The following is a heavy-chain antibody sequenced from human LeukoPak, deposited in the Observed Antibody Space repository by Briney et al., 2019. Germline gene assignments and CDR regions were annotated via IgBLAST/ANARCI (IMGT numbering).Heavy chain of an antibody. D-gene: IGHD6-19*01. CDR1: GYTFTTYD. CDR2: MNPNSGNT. CDR3: ARRMSSGWGAYYYYYYMDV. J-gene: IGHJ6*03. Sequence: GASVKVSCKASGYTFTTYDINWVRQATGQGLEWMGWMNPNSGNTGYAQKFQGRVTITRNTSISTAYMELSSLRSEDTAVYYCARRMSSGWGAYYYYYYMDVWGKGTTVTVSS. V-gene: IGHV1-8*03.